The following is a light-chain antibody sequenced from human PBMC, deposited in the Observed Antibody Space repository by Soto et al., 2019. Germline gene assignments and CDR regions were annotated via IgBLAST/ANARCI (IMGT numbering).Light chain of an antibody. CDR1: SSNFGSNF. CDR3: AAWDDSLSGWV. CDR2: RNN. J-gene: IGLJ3*02. V-gene: IGLV1-47*01. Sequence: QSVLTQPPSASGTPGQRVTISCSGSSSNFGSNFVYWYQQFPGTAPKLLIYRNNQRPSGVPDRFSGSKSGTSASLAISGLPSEDEADYYCAAWDDSLSGWVFGGRTKVTVL.